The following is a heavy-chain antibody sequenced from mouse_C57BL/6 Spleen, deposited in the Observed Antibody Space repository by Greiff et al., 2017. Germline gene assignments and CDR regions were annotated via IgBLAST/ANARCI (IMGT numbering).Heavy chain of an antibody. Sequence: EVKLVESGGGLVKPGGSLKLSCAASGFTFSSYTMSWVRQTPEKRLEWVATISGGGGNTYYPDSVKGRFTISRDNAKNTLYLQMSSLRSEDTALYYCARHGPNYYGSSYDWYFDVWGTGTTVTVSS. D-gene: IGHD1-1*01. CDR2: ISGGGGNT. V-gene: IGHV5-9*01. CDR3: ARHGPNYYGSSYDWYFDV. J-gene: IGHJ1*03. CDR1: GFTFSSYT.